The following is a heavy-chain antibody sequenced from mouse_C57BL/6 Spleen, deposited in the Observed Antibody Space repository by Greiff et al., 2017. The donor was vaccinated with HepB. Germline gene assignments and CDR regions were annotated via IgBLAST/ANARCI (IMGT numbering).Heavy chain of an antibody. Sequence: VQLQQSGASVKISCKASGYAFSSYWMNWVKQRPGKGLEWIGQIYPGDGDTNYNGKFKGKATLTADKSSSTAYMQLSSLTSEDSAVYFCAREGGMDYWGQGTSVTVSS. CDR3: AREGGMDY. CDR1: GYAFSSYW. V-gene: IGHV1-80*01. J-gene: IGHJ4*01. CDR2: IYPGDGDT.